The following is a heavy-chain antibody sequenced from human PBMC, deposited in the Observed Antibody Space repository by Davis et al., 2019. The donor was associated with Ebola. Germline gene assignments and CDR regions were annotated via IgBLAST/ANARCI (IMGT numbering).Heavy chain of an antibody. J-gene: IGHJ4*02. D-gene: IGHD1-26*01. CDR3: GRGEGAPDF. CDR1: GYAFGRYY. Sequence: ASVKVSCKASGYAFGRYYIHWVRQAPGQGLEWLGIINPSGGSTSYAQKFQGRVTMTTDTSTTTAFMELRSLRSDDTAVYYCGRGEGAPDFWGQGTLVTVSS. CDR2: INPSGGST. V-gene: IGHV1-46*01.